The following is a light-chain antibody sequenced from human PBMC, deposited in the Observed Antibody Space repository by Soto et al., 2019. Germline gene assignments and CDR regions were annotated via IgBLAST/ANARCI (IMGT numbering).Light chain of an antibody. CDR1: QSIRGS. V-gene: IGKV1-39*01. CDR3: QQSYSTPFT. CDR2: AAS. J-gene: IGKJ3*01. Sequence: DIQMTQSPSSLSASVGDRVTITCRTSQSIRGSLNWYQQKPGKAPNLLIYAASRLQSGVPSRFSGSGPGTDFTLTISSLQPADFATYYCQQSYSTPFTFGPGTKVDIK.